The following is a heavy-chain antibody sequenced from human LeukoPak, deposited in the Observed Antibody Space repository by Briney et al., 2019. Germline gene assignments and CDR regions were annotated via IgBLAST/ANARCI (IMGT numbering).Heavy chain of an antibody. CDR2: INHSGST. V-gene: IGHV4-34*01. CDR3: ARATGYSSGWYKGYFDY. J-gene: IGHJ4*02. D-gene: IGHD6-19*01. Sequence: SETLSLTCAVYGGSFSGYYWSWIRQPPGKGLEWIGEINHSGSTNYNPSLKSRVTIPVDTSKNQFSLKLSSVTAADTAVYYCARATGYSSGWYKGYFDYWGQGTLVTVSS. CDR1: GGSFSGYY.